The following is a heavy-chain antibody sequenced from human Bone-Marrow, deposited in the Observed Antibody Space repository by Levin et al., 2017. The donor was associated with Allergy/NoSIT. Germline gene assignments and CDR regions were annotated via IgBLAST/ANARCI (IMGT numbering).Heavy chain of an antibody. J-gene: IGHJ5*02. CDR2: FDPEDGDT. CDR1: GYTLTDLS. CDR3: ATHHWVQEGSA. V-gene: IGHV1-24*01. D-gene: IGHD7-27*01. Sequence: ASVKVSCKVSGYTLTDLSIHWVRQAPGKGLEWMGGFDPEDGDTVYAQTFQGRVTMTEDPSTDTAYMELSSLKSEDTAVYYCATHHWVQEGSAWGQGTLVTVSS.